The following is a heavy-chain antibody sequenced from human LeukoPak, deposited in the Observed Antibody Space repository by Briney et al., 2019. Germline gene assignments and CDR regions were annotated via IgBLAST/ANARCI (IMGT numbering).Heavy chain of an antibody. CDR2: IKPDGSER. V-gene: IGHV3-7*01. J-gene: IGHJ4*02. Sequence: GGSLRLSCEASGFSMSVYWMSWVRQAPGKGLEWVGNIKPDGSERNYVDSVKGRFTISRDNAKKSLYLQMNSLRAEDTAVYYYARDWGAYYHFFDYWGQGTLVTVSS. CDR3: ARDWGAYYHFFDY. D-gene: IGHD3-22*01. CDR1: GFSMSVYW.